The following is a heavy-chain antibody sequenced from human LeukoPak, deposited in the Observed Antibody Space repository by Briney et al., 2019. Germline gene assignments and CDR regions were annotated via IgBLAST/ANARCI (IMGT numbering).Heavy chain of an antibody. V-gene: IGHV4-34*01. CDR3: TRMTTGHDY. CDR1: GVSFDDYY. Sequence: SETLSLTCAVSGVSFDDYYWSWVRQTPGKGPEWIGEINHSGYTNDSPSLKSRVTISIDTSRKQFSLNLRSVTVADTGIYYCTRMTTGHDYWGQGTLVTVSS. D-gene: IGHD4-17*01. J-gene: IGHJ4*02. CDR2: INHSGYT.